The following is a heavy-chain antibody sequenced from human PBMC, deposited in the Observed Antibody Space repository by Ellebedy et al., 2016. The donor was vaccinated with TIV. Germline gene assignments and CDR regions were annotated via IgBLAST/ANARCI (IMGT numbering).Heavy chain of an antibody. J-gene: IGHJ5*02. CDR3: AKDRRGGYYYDTRFDP. D-gene: IGHD3-22*01. Sequence: GESLKISXAASGFTFSSYAMSWVRQAPGKGLEWVSAISGSGGSTYYADSVKGRFTISRDNSKNTLYLQMNSLRAEDTAVYYCAKDRRGGYYYDTRFDPWGQGTLVTVSS. CDR1: GFTFSSYA. CDR2: ISGSGGST. V-gene: IGHV3-23*01.